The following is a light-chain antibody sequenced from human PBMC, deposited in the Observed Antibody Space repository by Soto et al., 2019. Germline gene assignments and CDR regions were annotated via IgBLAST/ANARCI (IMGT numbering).Light chain of an antibody. CDR2: DAS. J-gene: IGKJ1*01. CDR1: QDSSNY. V-gene: IGKV1-33*01. Sequence: EIQLTQSPSSLSASVGDRVTITCQASQDSSNYLNWYQQKPGKAPKLLIYDASNLETGVPSRFSGSGSGTDFTFTISSLQPEDIATYYCQQYDNLPRWTFGQGTKVDIK. CDR3: QQYDNLPRWT.